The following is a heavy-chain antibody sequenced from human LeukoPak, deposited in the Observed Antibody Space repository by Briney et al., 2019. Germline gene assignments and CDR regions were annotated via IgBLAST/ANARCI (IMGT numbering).Heavy chain of an antibody. J-gene: IGHJ4*02. D-gene: IGHD3-9*01. V-gene: IGHV3-53*01. Sequence: GESLRLSCAASGFTVSSNFMSWVRQAPGKGLEWVSVIHRGRSTYYADSVKGRFTISRDNSKNTVYLQMSSLKAEDTAVYYCTSHSDTLTGYSFDYWGQGTLVTVSS. CDR2: IHRGRST. CDR1: GFTVSSNF. CDR3: TSHSDTLTGYSFDY.